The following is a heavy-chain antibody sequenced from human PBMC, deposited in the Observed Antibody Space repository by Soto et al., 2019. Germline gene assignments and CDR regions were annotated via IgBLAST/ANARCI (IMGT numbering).Heavy chain of an antibody. D-gene: IGHD3-3*01. CDR2: VYWDDDK. J-gene: IGHJ4*02. V-gene: IGHV2-5*02. CDR3: AHRLGKYGSWNGGYFDY. Sequence: QVTLRESGLTLVKPTQTLTLICTFSGFSLSTGGVGVGWIRQPPGKALEWLAVVYWDDDKRYNPALKSRLTITKDTSNNVVVLIMTNMEPVDSATYYCAHRLGKYGSWNGGYFDYWGQGILVTVSS. CDR1: GFSLSTGGVG.